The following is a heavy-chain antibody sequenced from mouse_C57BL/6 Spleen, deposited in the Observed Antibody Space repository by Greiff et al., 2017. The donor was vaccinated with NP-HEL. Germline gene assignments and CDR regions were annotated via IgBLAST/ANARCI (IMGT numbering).Heavy chain of an antibody. CDR1: GYSITSGYY. J-gene: IGHJ4*01. Sequence: VQLKESGPGLVKPSQSLSLTCSVTGYSITSGYYWNWIRQFPGNKLEWMGYISYDGSNNYNPSLKNRISITRDTSKNQFFLKLNSVTTEDTATYYCARGYGSSSHAMDYWGQGTSVTVSS. CDR3: ARGYGSSSHAMDY. D-gene: IGHD1-1*01. CDR2: ISYDGSN. V-gene: IGHV3-6*01.